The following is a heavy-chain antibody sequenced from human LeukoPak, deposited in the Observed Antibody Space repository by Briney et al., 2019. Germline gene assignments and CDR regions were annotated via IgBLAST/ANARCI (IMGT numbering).Heavy chain of an antibody. CDR3: VRVWVDSSSPDYFDY. CDR2: ISSSSSYI. CDR1: GFTFSSYS. D-gene: IGHD6-13*01. V-gene: IGHV3-21*01. Sequence: GGSPRLSCAASGFTFSSYSMNWVRQAPGKGLEWVSSISSSSSYIYYADSVKGRFTISRDNAKNSLYLQMNSLRAEDTAVYYCVRVWVDSSSPDYFDYWGQGTLVTVSS. J-gene: IGHJ4*02.